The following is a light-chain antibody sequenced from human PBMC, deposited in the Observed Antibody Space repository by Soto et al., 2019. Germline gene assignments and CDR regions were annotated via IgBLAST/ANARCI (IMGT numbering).Light chain of an antibody. Sequence: EIVLTQSPGTLSLSPGERATLSCRASQSVSTYLAWYQQKPGQSPRLLIYDTSKRATGIPARFSGSGSGTDFTLTISRLEPEDFAVYYCQQSSDWPISFGGGTKLEIK. CDR2: DTS. CDR3: QQSSDWPIS. J-gene: IGKJ4*01. CDR1: QSVSTY. V-gene: IGKV3-11*01.